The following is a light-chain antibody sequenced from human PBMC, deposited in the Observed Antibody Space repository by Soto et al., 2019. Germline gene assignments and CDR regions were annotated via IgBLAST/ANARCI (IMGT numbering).Light chain of an antibody. CDR3: AAWDDSLNAYV. CDR1: SSNIGSNT. Sequence: QSVLTQPPSASGTPGQRVTISCSGSSSNIGSNTVNWYQQFPGAAPRLFIYHNHQRPSGVPDRFSGAKSGTSASLAISGLQSEDEADYYCAAWDDSLNAYVFGTGTKLTVL. CDR2: HNH. J-gene: IGLJ1*01. V-gene: IGLV1-44*01.